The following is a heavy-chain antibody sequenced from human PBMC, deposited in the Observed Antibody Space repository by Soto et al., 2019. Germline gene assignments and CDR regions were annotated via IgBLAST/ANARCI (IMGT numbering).Heavy chain of an antibody. CDR1: GFTFSSYA. D-gene: IGHD6-19*01. CDR3: AKDGWYSSGWYSDFDY. V-gene: IGHV3-23*01. CDR2: ISGSGGST. Sequence: GGSLRRSCAASGFTFSSYAMSWVRQAPGKGLEWVSAISGSGGSTYYADSVKGRFTISRDNSKNTLYLQMNSLRAEDTAVYYCAKDGWYSSGWYSDFDYWGQGTLVTVSS. J-gene: IGHJ4*02.